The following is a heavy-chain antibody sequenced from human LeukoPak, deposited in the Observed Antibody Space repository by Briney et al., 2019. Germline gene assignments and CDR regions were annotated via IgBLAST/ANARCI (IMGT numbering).Heavy chain of an antibody. V-gene: IGHV4-34*01. CDR1: GESFSGHH. Sequence: SETLTLTCAVYGESFSGHHWTWIRQPPGKGPEWIGKIDHSGSTNYNPSLKSRVTISVATPKNQISLDLSSVTAADTAVYYCARGRYCNSTNCPYVGGFYYMDVWGKGTTVTVSS. J-gene: IGHJ6*03. CDR2: IDHSGST. D-gene: IGHD2-2*01. CDR3: ARGRYCNSTNCPYVGGFYYMDV.